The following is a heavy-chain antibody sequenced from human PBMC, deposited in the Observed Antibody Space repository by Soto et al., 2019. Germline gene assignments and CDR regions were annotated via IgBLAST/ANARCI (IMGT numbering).Heavy chain of an antibody. J-gene: IGHJ6*02. CDR3: ARDQRVGATVPYYYYGMDV. V-gene: IGHV4-61*01. Sequence: PPETLSLTCTVSGASVSSGSYYWSWRRQPPGKGLDWIGHSYYSGTTNYNPSPKSRVTIAVDTSKNQMALKMSSVTAADTAVYYCARDQRVGATVPYYYYGMDVWGQGTTVTVSS. CDR1: GASVSSGSYY. CDR2: SYYSGTT. D-gene: IGHD1-26*01.